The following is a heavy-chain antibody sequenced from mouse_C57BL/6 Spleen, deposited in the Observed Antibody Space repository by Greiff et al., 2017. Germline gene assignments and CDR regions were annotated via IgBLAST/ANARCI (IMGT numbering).Heavy chain of an antibody. CDR2: ISSGGDYI. CDR3: TRDHYGSHYYAMDY. D-gene: IGHD1-1*01. Sequence: EVNVVESGEGLVKPGGSLKLSCAASGFTFSSYAMSWVRQTPEKRLEWVAYISSGGDYIYYADTVKGRFTISRDNARNTLYLQMSSLKSEDTAMYYCTRDHYGSHYYAMDYWGQGTSVTVSS. CDR1: GFTFSSYA. J-gene: IGHJ4*01. V-gene: IGHV5-9-1*02.